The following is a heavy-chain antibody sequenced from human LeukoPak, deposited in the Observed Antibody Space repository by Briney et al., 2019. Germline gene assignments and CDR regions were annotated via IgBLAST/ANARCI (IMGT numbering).Heavy chain of an antibody. CDR2: MNPNSGNT. CDR3: AGGVLRYFDWLQNYYYYYYMDV. D-gene: IGHD3-9*01. V-gene: IGHV1-8*01. J-gene: IGHJ6*03. CDR1: GYTFTSYD. Sequence: ASVKVSCKASGYTFTSYDINWVRQATGQGLEWMGWMNPNSGNTGYAQKFQGRVTMTRNTSISPAYMALSSLRSEDTAVYYCAGGVLRYFDWLQNYYYYYYMDVWGKGTTVTISS.